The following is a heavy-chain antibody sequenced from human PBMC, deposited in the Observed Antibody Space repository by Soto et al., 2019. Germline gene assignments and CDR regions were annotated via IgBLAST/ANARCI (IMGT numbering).Heavy chain of an antibody. CDR3: ARELGYCSGGSCSGVVFDI. J-gene: IGHJ3*02. CDR2: VSSSSSTI. D-gene: IGHD2-15*01. Sequence: GGSLRLSCAASGFTFSSYSMNWVRQAPGKGLEWVSYVSSSSSTIYYADSVKGRFTISRDNAKNSLYLQMNSLRAEDTAVYYCARELGYCSGGSCSGVVFDIWGQGTMVTVS. CDR1: GFTFSSYS. V-gene: IGHV3-48*01.